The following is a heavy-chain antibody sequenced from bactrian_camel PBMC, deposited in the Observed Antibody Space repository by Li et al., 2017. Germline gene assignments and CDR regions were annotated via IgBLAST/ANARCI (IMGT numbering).Heavy chain of an antibody. V-gene: IGHV3-2*01. D-gene: IGHD5*01. CDR2: IYSDGSNT. Sequence: HVQLVESGGDLVRLGGSLRLSCGASRFTFRTYYMSWVRQTPGKGLEWVSSIYSDGSNTYCADSVKGRFTISRDNTNNTLSLQLSSLRTEDTGMYYCARGSFVQVKPDPKQLTSQGTQVTVYVLGPGDPGHRL. CDR1: RFTFRTYY. CDR3: ARGSFVQVKPDPKQLTSQGTQVTVYV. J-gene: IGHJ4*01.